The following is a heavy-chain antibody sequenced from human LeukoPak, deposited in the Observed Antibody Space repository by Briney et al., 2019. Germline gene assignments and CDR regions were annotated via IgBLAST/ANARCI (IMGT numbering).Heavy chain of an antibody. CDR3: ARRSSDGYYYYYMDV. CDR2: IHYSGSA. CDR1: GGSVRSGSYY. D-gene: IGHD3-10*01. Sequence: SETLSLTCSVSGGSVRSGSYYWSWTRQPPGKGLEWIGYIHYSGSANYNPSLKSRVTISVDTSKNQFSLKVSSVTAADTAVYYCARRSSDGYYYYYMDVWGKGTTVTVSS. V-gene: IGHV4-61*01. J-gene: IGHJ6*03.